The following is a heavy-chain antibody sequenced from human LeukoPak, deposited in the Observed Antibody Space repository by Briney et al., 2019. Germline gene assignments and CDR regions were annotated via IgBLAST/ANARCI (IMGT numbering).Heavy chain of an antibody. CDR2: IIPIFGTA. CDR3: ASKWVTYYYNSSAYHYPTDVFDI. Sequence: SVKVSCKASGGTFSSYAISWVRQAPGQGLEWMGGIIPIFGTANYAQKFQGRVTITADESTSTAYMELSSLRSDDTAVYYCASKWVTYYYNSSAYHYPTDVFDIWGQGTMVTVSS. V-gene: IGHV1-69*13. D-gene: IGHD3-22*01. CDR1: GGTFSSYA. J-gene: IGHJ3*02.